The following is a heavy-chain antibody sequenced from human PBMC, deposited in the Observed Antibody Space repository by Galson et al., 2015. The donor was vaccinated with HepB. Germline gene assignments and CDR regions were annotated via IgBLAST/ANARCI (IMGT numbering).Heavy chain of an antibody. J-gene: IGHJ5*02. CDR2: IIPIFGTA. CDR1: GGTFSSYA. D-gene: IGHD3-3*01. CDR3: AREYGGLFGVPRGGWFDP. V-gene: IGHV1-69*13. Sequence: SVKVSCKASGGTFSSYAISWVRQAPGQGLEWMGGIIPIFGTANYAQKFQGRVTITADESTSTAYMELSSLRSEDTAVYYCAREYGGLFGVPRGGWFDPWGQGTLVTVSS.